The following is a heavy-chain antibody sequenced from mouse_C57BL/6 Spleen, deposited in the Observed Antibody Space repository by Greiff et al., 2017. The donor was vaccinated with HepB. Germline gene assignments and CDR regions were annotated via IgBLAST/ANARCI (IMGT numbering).Heavy chain of an antibody. CDR2: IDPSDSYT. V-gene: IGHV1-69*01. CDR3: ARYRRRDYAMDY. J-gene: IGHJ4*01. Sequence: QVQLQQPGAELVMPGASVKLSCKASGYTFTSYWMHWVKQRPGQGLEWIGEIDPSDSYTNYNQKFKGKSTLTVDKSSSTAYMQLSSLTSEDSAVYYCARYRRRDYAMDYWGQGTSVTVSS. CDR1: GYTFTSYW.